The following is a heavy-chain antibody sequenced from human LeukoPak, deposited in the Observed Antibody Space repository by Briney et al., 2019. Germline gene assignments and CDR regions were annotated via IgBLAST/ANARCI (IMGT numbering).Heavy chain of an antibody. Sequence: ASVKVSCKASGYTFTSYAMHWVRQAPGQRLEWMGWINAGNGNTKYSQKFQGRVTITRDTSASTAYMELSSLRSEDTAVYYCARGTGIAVAGIRLFDYWGQGTLVTVSS. D-gene: IGHD6-19*01. J-gene: IGHJ4*02. V-gene: IGHV1-3*01. CDR1: GYTFTSYA. CDR3: ARGTGIAVAGIRLFDY. CDR2: INAGNGNT.